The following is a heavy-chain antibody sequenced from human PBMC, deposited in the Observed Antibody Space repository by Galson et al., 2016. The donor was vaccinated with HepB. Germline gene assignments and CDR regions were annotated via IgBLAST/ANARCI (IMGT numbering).Heavy chain of an antibody. CDR1: GFTFSTYA. V-gene: IGHV3-23*01. Sequence: SLRLSCAASGFTFSTYAITWVRQAPGKGLEWVSAISGVGDNTYYADSVKGRFTISRDNSKNTVYLQMSSLRAEDTAVYYCAGGAGWTEDYWGQGTLVTVSS. D-gene: IGHD1-26*01. CDR3: AGGAGWTEDY. CDR2: ISGVGDNT. J-gene: IGHJ4*02.